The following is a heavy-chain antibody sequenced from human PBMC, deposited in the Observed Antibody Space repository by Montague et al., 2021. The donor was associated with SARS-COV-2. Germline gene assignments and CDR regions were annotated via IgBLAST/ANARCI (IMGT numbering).Heavy chain of an antibody. CDR3: TRLPPNGRWYLDL. CDR1: GGSISSHY. J-gene: IGHJ2*01. CDR2: IYYTGST. Sequence: SETRSLTCTVSGGSISSHYWTWIRQPPRKGLEWIGYIYYTGSTNYNPSLKSRVAISVDTSKNQFSLSLRSVTAADTALYYCTRLPPNGRWYLDLWGRGTLVTVSS. V-gene: IGHV4-59*11. D-gene: IGHD2-8*01.